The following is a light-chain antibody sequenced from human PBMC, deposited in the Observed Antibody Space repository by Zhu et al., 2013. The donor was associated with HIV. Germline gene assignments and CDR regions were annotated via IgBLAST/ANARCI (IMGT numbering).Light chain of an antibody. V-gene: IGLV4-69*01. CDR1: THTDYA. CDR3: QTWGTGIVV. CDR2: VTGDGRH. Sequence: QLVLTQSPSASASLGASVKLTCTLTTHTDYAIAWHQHRPEKGPRYLMKVTGDGRHIRGDGIPDRFSGSSSGAERYLTISSLQSEDEADYYCQTWGTGIVVFGGGTKLTVL. J-gene: IGLJ2*01.